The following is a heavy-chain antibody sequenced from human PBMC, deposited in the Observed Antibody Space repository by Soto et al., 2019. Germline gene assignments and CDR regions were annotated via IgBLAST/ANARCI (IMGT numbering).Heavy chain of an antibody. CDR3: ARDPYYYGSGVDYYGMDV. J-gene: IGHJ6*02. CDR2: IYYSGST. CDR1: GGSISSGDYY. Sequence: SETLSLTCTVSGGSISSGDYYWSWIRQPPGKGLEWIGYIYYSGSTYYNPSLKSRVTISVDTSKNQFSLELSSVTAADTAVYYCARDPYYYGSGVDYYGMDVWGQGTTVTVSS. V-gene: IGHV4-30-4*01. D-gene: IGHD3-10*01.